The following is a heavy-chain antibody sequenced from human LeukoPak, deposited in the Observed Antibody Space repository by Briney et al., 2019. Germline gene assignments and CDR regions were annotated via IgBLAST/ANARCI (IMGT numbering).Heavy chain of an antibody. D-gene: IGHD1-1*01. CDR2: ISGSGGNT. J-gene: IGHJ3*02. CDR1: GFTFSSYP. CDR3: AKKSTGTTGPDAFDI. Sequence: PGGSLRLSCAASGFTFSSYPMSWVRQAPGKGLEWVSAISGSGGNTYYADSVKGRFTISRDNSKNTLCLQMNSLRVEDTAVYYCAKKSTGTTGPDAFDIWGQGTMVTVSS. V-gene: IGHV3-23*01.